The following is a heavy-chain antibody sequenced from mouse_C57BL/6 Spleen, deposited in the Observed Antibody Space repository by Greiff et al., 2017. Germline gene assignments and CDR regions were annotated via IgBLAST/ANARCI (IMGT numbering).Heavy chain of an antibody. CDR3: TREAAYYSNYGYFDV. D-gene: IGHD2-5*01. CDR1: GFTFSSYA. V-gene: IGHV5-9-1*02. Sequence: DVMLVESGEGLVKPGGSLKLSCAASGFTFSSYAMSWVRQTPEKRLEWVAYISSGGDYIYYADTVKGRFTISRDNARNTLYLQMSSLKSEDTAMYYCTREAAYYSNYGYFDVWGTGTTVTVSS. J-gene: IGHJ1*03. CDR2: ISSGGDYI.